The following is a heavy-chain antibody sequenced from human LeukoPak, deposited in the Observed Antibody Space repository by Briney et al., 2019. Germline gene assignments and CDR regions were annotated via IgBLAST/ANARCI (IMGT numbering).Heavy chain of an antibody. CDR1: GGTFSSYA. V-gene: IGHV1-69*06. CDR3: ARTASPIVLMVYDRGHQGAFDI. CDR2: IIPIFGTA. D-gene: IGHD2-8*01. J-gene: IGHJ3*02. Sequence: ASVKVSCKASGGTFSSYAISWVRQAPGQGLEWMGGIIPIFGTANHAQKFQGRVTITADKSTSTAYMELSSLRSEDTAVYYCARTASPIVLMVYDRGHQGAFDIWGQGTMVTVSS.